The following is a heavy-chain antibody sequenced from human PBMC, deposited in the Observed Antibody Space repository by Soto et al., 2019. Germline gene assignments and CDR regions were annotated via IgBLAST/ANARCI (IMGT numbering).Heavy chain of an antibody. D-gene: IGHD1-7*01. J-gene: IGHJ4*02. CDR1: GFTFSDYY. CDR2: ISSSGSTI. Sequence: GGSLRLSCAASGFTFSDYYMSWIRQAPGKWLEWVSYISSSGSTIYYADSVKGRFTISRDNAKNSLYLQMNSLRAEDTAVYYCARTDWNSPVDYWGQGXLVTVYS. V-gene: IGHV3-11*01. CDR3: ARTDWNSPVDY.